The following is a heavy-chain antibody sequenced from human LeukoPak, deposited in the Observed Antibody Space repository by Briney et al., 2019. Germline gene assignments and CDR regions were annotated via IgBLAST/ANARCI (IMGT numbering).Heavy chain of an antibody. CDR3: AREKVSPRTDAFDI. Sequence: GGSLRLSCAASGFTFSDYYMSWIRQAPGKGLEWVSYTSGRGTTIYYADSVKGRFTISRDNAKNSLYLQMNSLRAEDTALYYCAREKVSPRTDAFDIWGQGTMVTVSS. D-gene: IGHD1/OR15-1a*01. V-gene: IGHV3-11*01. J-gene: IGHJ3*02. CDR2: TSGRGTTI. CDR1: GFTFSDYY.